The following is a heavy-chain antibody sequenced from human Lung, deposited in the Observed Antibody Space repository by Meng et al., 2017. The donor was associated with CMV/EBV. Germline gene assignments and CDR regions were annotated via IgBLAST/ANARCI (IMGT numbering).Heavy chain of an antibody. CDR1: GDSIPNHNW. D-gene: IGHD3-10*01. Sequence: QVQLRDPGPPRVKPSETLSPPCAVSGDSIPNHNWWAWVRQPPGKGLEWIGEIPHRGSSAYNPSLKSRVSMSIDKSKNQFSLKLTSVTAADTAVYHCLRRSGGSVWGQGTLVTVSS. CDR2: IPHRGSS. V-gene: IGHV4-4*02. J-gene: IGHJ1*01. CDR3: LRRSGGSV.